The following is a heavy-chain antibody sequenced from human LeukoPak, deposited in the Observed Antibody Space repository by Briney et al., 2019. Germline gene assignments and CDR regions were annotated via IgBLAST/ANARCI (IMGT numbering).Heavy chain of an antibody. CDR1: GFTFSSYW. V-gene: IGHV3-7*01. CDR2: IKQDGSEK. J-gene: IGHJ4*02. D-gene: IGHD3-22*01. CDR3: AREGDYYDSSGYQIPFDY. Sequence: PGGSLRLSCAASGFTFSSYWVSWVRQAPGKGLEWVANIKQDGSEKYYVDSVKGRFTISRDNAKNSLYLQMNSLRAEDTAVYYCAREGDYYDSSGYQIPFDYWGQGTLVTVSS.